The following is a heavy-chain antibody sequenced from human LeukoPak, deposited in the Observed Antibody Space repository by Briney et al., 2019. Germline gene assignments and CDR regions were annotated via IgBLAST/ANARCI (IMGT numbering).Heavy chain of an antibody. CDR1: GFSFSDYA. Sequence: GGSLRLSCAASGFSFSDYAMSWVRQTPGKGLEWVSLIGGDGVRTYYADSVKGRFTISRDNSKNTLYLQMNSLRDDDTATYYCAKXXVIYXGGSGWHSFDYWGQGTLVTVSS. CDR2: IGGDGVRT. J-gene: IGHJ4*02. CDR3: AKXXVIYXGGSGWHSFDY. V-gene: IGHV3-23*01. D-gene: IGHD6-19*01.